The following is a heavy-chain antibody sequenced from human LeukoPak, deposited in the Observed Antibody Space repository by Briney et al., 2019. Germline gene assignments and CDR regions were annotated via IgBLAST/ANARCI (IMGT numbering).Heavy chain of an antibody. V-gene: IGHV3-53*01. D-gene: IGHD2-15*01. CDR2: IHSGGKT. CDR1: GFIVSGDF. CDR3: TRDLNSGGSC. J-gene: IGHJ4*02. Sequence: PGGSLRLSCAASGFIVSGDFMSWVRQAPGKGLEWVSVIHSGGKTYYADSVKGRFTISRDNSKNTVYLQMNSVRAEDTAVYYCTRDLNSGGSCWGQGTLVTVSS.